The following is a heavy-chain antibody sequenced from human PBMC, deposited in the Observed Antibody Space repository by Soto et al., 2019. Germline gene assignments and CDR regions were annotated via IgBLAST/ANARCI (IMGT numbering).Heavy chain of an antibody. V-gene: IGHV3-33*01. CDR2: IWYDGSNK. J-gene: IGHJ6*02. D-gene: IGHD6-13*01. Sequence: QVQLVESGGGVVQPGRSLRLSCAASGFTFSSYGMHWVRQAPGKGLEWVAVIWYDGSNKYYADSVKGRFTISRYNSKNTLYLQMNSLRAEDTAVYYCARGIAAAGAPRYYYYGMDVWGQGTTVTVSS. CDR1: GFTFSSYG. CDR3: ARGIAAAGAPRYYYYGMDV.